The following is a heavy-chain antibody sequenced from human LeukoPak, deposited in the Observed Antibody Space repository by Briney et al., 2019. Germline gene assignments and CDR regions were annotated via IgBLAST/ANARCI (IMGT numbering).Heavy chain of an antibody. J-gene: IGHJ4*02. CDR3: ARSWLRFSEVNK. V-gene: IGHV3-21*01. Sequence: GGSLRLSCAASGFTFSSYSMNWVRQAPGKGLEWVSSISSSSSYIYYADSVKGRFTISRDNAKNTLYLQMNSLRADDTAVYYCARSWLRFSEVNKWGQGTLVAVSS. CDR2: ISSSSSYI. CDR1: GFTFSSYS. D-gene: IGHD3-3*01.